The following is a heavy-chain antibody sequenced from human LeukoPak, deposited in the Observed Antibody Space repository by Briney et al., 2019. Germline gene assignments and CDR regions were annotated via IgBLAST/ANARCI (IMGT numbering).Heavy chain of an antibody. V-gene: IGHV3-74*01. Sequence: GGSLRLSCAASGFTFSSYWMHWVRQAPGKGLVWVSRINSDGSSTSYADSVKGRFTISRDNSKNTLYLQMNSLRAEDTAVYYCAILYSSGWLDYWGQGTLVTVSS. J-gene: IGHJ4*02. D-gene: IGHD6-19*01. CDR3: AILYSSGWLDY. CDR1: GFTFSSYW. CDR2: INSDGSST.